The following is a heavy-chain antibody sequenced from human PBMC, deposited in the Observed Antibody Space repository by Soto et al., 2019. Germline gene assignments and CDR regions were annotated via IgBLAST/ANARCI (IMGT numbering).Heavy chain of an antibody. V-gene: IGHV4-30-2*01. Sequence: SETLSLTCSVSGDSISRGCSSWSWIRQTPGKGLEWIGYLYHTGSTFYNPSLKSRVTISGDRSKNQFSLKLSSVTVADTAVYYFPRGTGGYYTPIASCGQG. CDR3: PRGTGGYYTPIAS. J-gene: IGHJ5*02. D-gene: IGHD3-22*01. CDR2: LYHTGST. CDR1: GDSISRGCSS.